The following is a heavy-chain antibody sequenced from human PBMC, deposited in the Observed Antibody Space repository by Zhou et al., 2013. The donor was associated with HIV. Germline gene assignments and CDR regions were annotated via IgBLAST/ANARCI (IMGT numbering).Heavy chain of an antibody. D-gene: IGHD3-10*01. CDR1: GYTLTSYH. Sequence: QVQLVQSGAEVKKPGASMKISCKASGYTLTSYHIHWVRQAPGQGLEWMGVINPRPGRTHYAQKFQGRVSMTRDTSTATVYLELNRLQSNDTAVYFCARDLGGNGDFWGRGTLVSVSS. V-gene: IGHV1-46*01. CDR2: INPRPGRT. CDR3: ARDLGGNGDF. J-gene: IGHJ4*02.